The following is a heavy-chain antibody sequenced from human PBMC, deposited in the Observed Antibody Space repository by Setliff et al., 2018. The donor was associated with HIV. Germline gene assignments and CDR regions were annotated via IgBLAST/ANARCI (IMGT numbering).Heavy chain of an antibody. J-gene: IGHJ4*02. D-gene: IGHD4-17*01. Sequence: PGESLKISCKGSGYSFTSYWIGWVRQMPGKGLEWMGRIDPSNSSTNYSPSFQGHVTISADKSISTAYLQWSSLKASDTAMYYCARGFYGDYYFDYWGQGTLVTVSS. CDR3: ARGFYGDYYFDY. CDR2: IDPSNSST. CDR1: GYSFTSYW. V-gene: IGHV5-10-1*01.